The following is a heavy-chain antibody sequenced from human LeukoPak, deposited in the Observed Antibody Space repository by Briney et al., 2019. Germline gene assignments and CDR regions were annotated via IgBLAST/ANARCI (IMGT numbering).Heavy chain of an antibody. D-gene: IGHD5-18*01. V-gene: IGHV4-59*01. CDR3: ARDLWSSGYSYGFSFGY. Sequence: SETLSLTCTVSGGSISSDYWSWIRQQPGEGVEGSGDIYYSGSTNYYNSLTSRVAISVETSKNQFSLKLSSVTAADTAVYYCARDLWSSGYSYGFSFGYWGQGTLVTVSS. CDR2: IYYSGST. J-gene: IGHJ4*02. CDR1: GGSISSDY.